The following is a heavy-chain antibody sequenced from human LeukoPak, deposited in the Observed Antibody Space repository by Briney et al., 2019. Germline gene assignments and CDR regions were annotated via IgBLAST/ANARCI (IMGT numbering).Heavy chain of an antibody. CDR3: APSPYYYESSGYSA. Sequence: GGALRLSCSASGFTFSSYAMHWVCLAPGKGLEYVSAISSNGGSTYYADSVKGRFTISRDNSKNTLYLQMSSLRAEDTAVYYCAPSPYYYESSGYSAWGQGTLVTVSS. V-gene: IGHV3-64D*06. J-gene: IGHJ5*02. CDR2: ISSNGGST. D-gene: IGHD3-22*01. CDR1: GFTFSSYA.